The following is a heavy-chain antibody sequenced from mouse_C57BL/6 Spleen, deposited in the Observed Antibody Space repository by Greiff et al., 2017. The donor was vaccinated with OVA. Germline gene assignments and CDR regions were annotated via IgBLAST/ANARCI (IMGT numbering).Heavy chain of an antibody. D-gene: IGHD1-1*01. CDR1: GYTFTSYW. V-gene: IGHV1-69*01. CDR3: ARMGTTVVAPFAY. CDR2: IDPYDSYT. Sequence: QVQLQQPGAELVMPGASVKLSCKASGYTFTSYWMHWVKQRPGQGLEWIGVIDPYDSYTNYNQKFKGKSTLTVDKSSSTAYMQLSSLTSEDSAVYYCARMGTTVVAPFAYWGQGTLVTVSA. J-gene: IGHJ3*01.